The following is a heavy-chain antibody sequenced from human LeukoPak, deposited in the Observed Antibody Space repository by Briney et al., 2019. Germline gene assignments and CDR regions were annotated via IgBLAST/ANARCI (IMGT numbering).Heavy chain of an antibody. V-gene: IGHV4-39*01. CDR3: ARTLTPGYYHYGMDV. Sequence: SETLSLTCTVSGGSISSSSYYWGWIRQPPGKGLEWIGTISYSGSTYYNPSLKSRVTISVDTSKNQFSLKLSSVTAADTAVYYCARTLTPGYYHYGMDVWGQGTTVTVSS. CDR1: GGSISSSSYY. CDR2: ISYSGST. J-gene: IGHJ6*02.